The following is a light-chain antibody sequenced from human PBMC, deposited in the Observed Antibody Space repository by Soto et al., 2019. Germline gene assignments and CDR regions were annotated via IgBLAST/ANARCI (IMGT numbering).Light chain of an antibody. V-gene: IGLV2-8*01. Sequence: QSALTQPPSASGSPGQSVTISCTGTSSDVGGYNYVSWYQQHPGKAPKVMIYEVSKRPSGVPDRFSGSKSGNTASLTVSGLQAEDEADYYCSSYVVSNNVVFGGGTKVTVL. J-gene: IGLJ2*01. CDR2: EVS. CDR3: SSYVVSNNVV. CDR1: SSDVGGYNY.